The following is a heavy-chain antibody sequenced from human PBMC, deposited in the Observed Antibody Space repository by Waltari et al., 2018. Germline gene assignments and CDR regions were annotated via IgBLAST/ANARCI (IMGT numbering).Heavy chain of an antibody. J-gene: IGHJ3*02. V-gene: IGHV1-69*01. D-gene: IGHD6-19*01. CDR1: GGTFSSYA. Sequence: QVQLVQSGAEVKKPGSSVKVSCKASGGTFSSYAISWVRQAPGQGLEWMGGIIPIFCTANYAQKFQGRVTITADESTSTAYMELSSLRSEDTAVYYCARDRINGGYSSGWNAFDIWGQGTMVTVSS. CDR3: ARDRINGGYSSGWNAFDI. CDR2: IIPIFCTA.